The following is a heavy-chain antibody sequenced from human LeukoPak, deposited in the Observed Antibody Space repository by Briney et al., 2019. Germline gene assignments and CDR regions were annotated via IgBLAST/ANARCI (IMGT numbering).Heavy chain of an antibody. Sequence: GGSLRLSCAASAFTFSDYSMNWVRQAPGKGLERISYIDTSSSTMYYADSVMGRFTISRDNAKESLYLQMNGLRDEDTAVYYCAREDDSWGPNNLDLWGQGTMVTVSS. CDR1: AFTFSDYS. V-gene: IGHV3-48*02. D-gene: IGHD7-27*01. J-gene: IGHJ3*01. CDR3: AREDDSWGPNNLDL. CDR2: IDTSSSTM.